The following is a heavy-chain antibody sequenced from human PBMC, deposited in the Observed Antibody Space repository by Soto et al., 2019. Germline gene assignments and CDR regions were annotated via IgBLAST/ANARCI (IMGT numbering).Heavy chain of an antibody. V-gene: IGHV3-48*01. CDR1: GFTFSSYS. J-gene: IGHJ5*02. D-gene: IGHD1-26*01. CDR2: ISSSSSTI. CDR3: ASEGGSLNWFDP. Sequence: EVQLVESGGGLVQPGGSLRLSCAASGFTFSSYSMNWVRQAPGKGLEWVSYISSSSSTIYYAHSVKGRFTISRDNVKNSLYLQMNSLRVEDTAVYYCASEGGSLNWFDPWGQGTLVTVSS.